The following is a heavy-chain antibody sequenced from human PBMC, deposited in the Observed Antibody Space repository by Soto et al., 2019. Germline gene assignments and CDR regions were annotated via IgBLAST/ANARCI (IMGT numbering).Heavy chain of an antibody. CDR3: ARDERSCGDSSCWY. D-gene: IGHD2-21*02. V-gene: IGHV1-2*02. Sequence: ASEKVSCKASGFIFTGYYRHRVPQGPRQGLEWMGWIKSNGGDTNYGQWFQDRFTMTRDTCMDTVYMELSSLRSDDAAMLDCARDERSCGDSSCWYWGRGSLGGVSS. CDR1: GFIFTGYY. J-gene: IGHJ4*02. CDR2: IKSNGGDT.